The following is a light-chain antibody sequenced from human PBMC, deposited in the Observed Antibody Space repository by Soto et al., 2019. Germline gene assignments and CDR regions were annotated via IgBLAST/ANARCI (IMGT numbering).Light chain of an antibody. Sequence: DNVMTQSPDSLAVSLGERATINCKSSQSVLHSSNNKNYLAWYQQKPGQPPRLLIYWASTRESGVPDRFSGSGSATDCTLTFSRLQAEDVAVYYCHQYYSVPQTFGQGTNLDIK. V-gene: IGKV4-1*01. CDR3: HQYYSVPQT. CDR1: QSVLHSSNNKNY. J-gene: IGKJ2*01. CDR2: WAS.